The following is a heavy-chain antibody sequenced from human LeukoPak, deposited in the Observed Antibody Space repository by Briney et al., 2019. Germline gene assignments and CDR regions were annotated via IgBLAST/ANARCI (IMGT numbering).Heavy chain of an antibody. CDR1: GASISTYY. CDR3: ARRANWENYFDS. V-gene: IGHV4-59*01. J-gene: IGHJ4*02. D-gene: IGHD7-27*01. Sequence: SETLCLTCTVSGASISTYYWNWIRQPPGKGLEWIGYIYDSGTTNYNPSLKSRVTISAVTSKNQFSLKLNSVTAADTAVYFCARRANWENYFDSWGQGTLVTVSS. CDR2: IYDSGTT.